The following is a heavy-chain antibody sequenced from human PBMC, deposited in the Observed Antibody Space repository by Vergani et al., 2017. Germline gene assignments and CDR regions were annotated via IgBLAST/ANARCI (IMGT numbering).Heavy chain of an antibody. CDR1: GGSISSSSYY. D-gene: IGHD3-3*01. Sequence: QLQLQESGPGLVKPSETLSLTCTVSGGSISSSSYYWGWIRQPPGKGLEWIGSIYYSGSTYYNPSLKSRVTISVDTSKNQFSLKLSSVTAADTAVYYCARERVTILGVVIIGHNWFDPWGQGTLVTVSS. CDR3: ARERVTILGVVIIGHNWFDP. V-gene: IGHV4-39*07. CDR2: IYYSGST. J-gene: IGHJ5*02.